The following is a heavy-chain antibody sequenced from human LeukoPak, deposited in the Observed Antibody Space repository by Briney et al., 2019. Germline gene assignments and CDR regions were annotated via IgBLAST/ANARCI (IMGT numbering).Heavy chain of an antibody. CDR1: GFTFSSYE. CDR2: ISSSGSTI. CDR3: ARGAYGISDI. D-gene: IGHD3-9*01. V-gene: IGHV3-48*03. J-gene: IGHJ3*02. Sequence: GGSLILSCAASGFTFSSYEMNWVRQAPGKGLERVSYISSSGSTIYYADSVKGRFTISRDNAKNSLYLQMNSLRAEDTAVYYCARGAYGISDIRGQGTMVTASS.